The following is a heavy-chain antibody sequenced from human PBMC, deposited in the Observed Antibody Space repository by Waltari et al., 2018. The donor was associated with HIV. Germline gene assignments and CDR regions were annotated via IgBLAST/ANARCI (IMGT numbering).Heavy chain of an antibody. V-gene: IGHV4-61*02. CDR1: GGPISSGSSH. J-gene: IGHJ5*02. Sequence: QLQESGPGLVKPSQTLSLTCTVPGGPISSGSSHWSWIRQPAGKGLEWIGRLYTSGSTDYNPSLKSRATISGDTSKNQFSLKLSSVTAADTAVYYCARGVVGGYDLGNNWFDPWGQGTLVTVSS. D-gene: IGHD5-12*01. CDR3: ARGVVGGYDLGNNWFDP. CDR2: LYTSGST.